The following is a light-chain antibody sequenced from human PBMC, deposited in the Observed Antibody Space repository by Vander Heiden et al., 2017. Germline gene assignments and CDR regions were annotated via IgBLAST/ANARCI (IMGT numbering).Light chain of an antibody. Sequence: DIQMTHSPSSLSLSLGDRVTITCRASQNLSNFLNWYQQKPGKAPKRLIYAAASLQSGVPSRFRGSGSGTDFTLTISSLQPEDFATYYCQQTYSTPLTFGGGTKVEIK. CDR2: AAA. J-gene: IGKJ4*01. V-gene: IGKV1-39*01. CDR3: QQTYSTPLT. CDR1: QNLSNF.